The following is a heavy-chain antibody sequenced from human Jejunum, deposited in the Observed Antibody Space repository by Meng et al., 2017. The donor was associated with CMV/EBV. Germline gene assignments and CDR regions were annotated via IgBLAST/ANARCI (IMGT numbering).Heavy chain of an antibody. Sequence: GSISSSSYYWGWIRQPPGKGLEWIGSIYYSGSTYYNPSLKSRVLMSLDTSKNQFSLRLTSVTAADTALYYCARGLGYGNNINYFDSWGQGILVTVSS. CDR2: IYYSGST. CDR3: ARGLGYGNNINYFDS. J-gene: IGHJ4*02. D-gene: IGHD5-24*01. CDR1: GSISSSSYY. V-gene: IGHV4-39*07.